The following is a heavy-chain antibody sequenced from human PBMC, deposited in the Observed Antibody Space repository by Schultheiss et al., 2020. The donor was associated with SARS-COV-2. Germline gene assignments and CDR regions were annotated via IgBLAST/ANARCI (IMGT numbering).Heavy chain of an antibody. CDR1: GGSFSGYY. CDR2: IYTSGST. CDR3: ARVSYYYYGMDV. Sequence: SETLSLTCAVYGGSFSGYYWSWIRQPAGKGLEWIGRIYTSGSTYYNPSLKSRVTISVDTSKNQFSLKLSSVTAADTAVYYCARVSYYYYGMDVWGQGTTVTVSS. V-gene: IGHV4-59*10. J-gene: IGHJ6*02.